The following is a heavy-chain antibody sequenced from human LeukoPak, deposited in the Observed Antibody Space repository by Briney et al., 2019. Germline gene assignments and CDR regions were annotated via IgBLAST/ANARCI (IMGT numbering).Heavy chain of an antibody. CDR1: GFSLSTSGMC. V-gene: IGHV2-70*11. CDR2: IDWDDDK. J-gene: IGHJ3*02. CDR3: ARTIAAAGRGVVDI. Sequence: SGPALVKPTQTLTLTCTFSGFSLSTSGMCVSWIRQPPGKALEWLARIDWDDDKYYSTSLETRLTISKDTSKNQVVLTMTNMDPVDTATYYCARTIAAAGRGVVDIWGQGTMVTVSS. D-gene: IGHD6-13*01.